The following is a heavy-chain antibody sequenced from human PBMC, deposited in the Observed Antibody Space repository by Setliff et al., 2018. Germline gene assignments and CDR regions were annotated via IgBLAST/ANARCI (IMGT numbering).Heavy chain of an antibody. J-gene: IGHJ4*02. D-gene: IGHD1-26*01. CDR3: AKDRVNDGFWDFDA. Sequence: PGGSLRLSCAASGFTFSSHGMSWVRQVPGKGLEWVAGVIQVGSGVYADSVKGRSTIYRDNSKNSFFLQINNLRVEDTATYYCAKDRVNDGFWDFDAWGQGIVVTVSS. V-gene: IGHV3-23*01. CDR1: GFTFSSHG. CDR2: VIQVGSG.